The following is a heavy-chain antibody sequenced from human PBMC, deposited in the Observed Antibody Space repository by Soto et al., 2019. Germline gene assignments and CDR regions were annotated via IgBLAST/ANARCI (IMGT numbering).Heavy chain of an antibody. CDR1: GGTFSTYA. J-gene: IGHJ4*02. D-gene: IGHD5-12*01. Sequence: QVQLVQSGAEVKKPESSVKVSCKAPGGTFSTYAISWVRQAPGQGLEWMGGIIPMFGTANYAQRFQDRVTINADESTNTVYRELSSLRSEDTAVYCCASGIQRWLRRINNGYSGWGQGTLVTVSS. V-gene: IGHV1-69*12. CDR3: ASGIQRWLRRINNGYSG. CDR2: IIPMFGTA.